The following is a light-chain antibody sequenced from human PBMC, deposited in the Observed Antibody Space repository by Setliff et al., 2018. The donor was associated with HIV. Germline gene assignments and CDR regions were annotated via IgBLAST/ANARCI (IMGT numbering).Light chain of an antibody. CDR3: AVWDNGLKGYV. CDR2: NNY. Sequence: QSVLSQPPSASVTPGQRVTISCSGSSSNIGVNVVNWYQHLPGTSPKLLIYNNYQRPSGVPDRFSGSKSGSSGSLAISGLQSEDEADYYCAVWDNGLKGYVFGTGTKGTVL. V-gene: IGLV1-44*01. CDR1: SSNIGVNV. J-gene: IGLJ1*01.